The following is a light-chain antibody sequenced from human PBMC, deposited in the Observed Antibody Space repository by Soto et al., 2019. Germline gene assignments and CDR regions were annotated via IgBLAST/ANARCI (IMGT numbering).Light chain of an antibody. V-gene: IGLV1-40*01. CDR3: QSYDSSLSGYV. J-gene: IGLJ1*01. Sequence: QSVLTQPPSVSGAPGQSFTISCTGSSSNIGAGYDVHWYQQLPGTAPKLLIYGNSNRPSGVPDRFSGSKSGTSASLAITGLQAEYEADYYCQSYDSSLSGYVFGTGTKVTVL. CDR2: GNS. CDR1: SSNIGAGYD.